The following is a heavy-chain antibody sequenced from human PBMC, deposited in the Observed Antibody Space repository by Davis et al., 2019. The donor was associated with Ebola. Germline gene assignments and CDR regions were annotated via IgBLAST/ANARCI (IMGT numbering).Heavy chain of an antibody. J-gene: IGHJ4*02. CDR3: ARGPRSYFRAGGDDY. Sequence: GESLKISCKGSGYSFTSYWIAWVRQMPGKGLEWMGIIYPSDSDTRYSPSFQGQVTISVDESINTAYLQWSSLKASDTAMYYCARGPRSYFRAGGDDYWGQGTLVTVSS. D-gene: IGHD3-10*01. CDR2: IYPSDSDT. V-gene: IGHV5-51*01. CDR1: GYSFTSYW.